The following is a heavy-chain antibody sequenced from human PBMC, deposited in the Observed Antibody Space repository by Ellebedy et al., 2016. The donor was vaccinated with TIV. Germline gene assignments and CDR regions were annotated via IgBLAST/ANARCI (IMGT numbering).Heavy chain of an antibody. CDR2: IKEDGSQT. V-gene: IGHV3-7*01. D-gene: IGHD1-26*01. CDR1: GFTFSTYW. CDR3: VRTGMGARSI. J-gene: IGHJ4*02. Sequence: GESLKISCATSGFTFSTYWMAWVRQAPGKGLEWVANIKEDGSQTYYVGSVKGRFTISRDNAKNSLYLQMSSLSAEDTAVYYCVRTGMGARSIWGQGTLVTVSS.